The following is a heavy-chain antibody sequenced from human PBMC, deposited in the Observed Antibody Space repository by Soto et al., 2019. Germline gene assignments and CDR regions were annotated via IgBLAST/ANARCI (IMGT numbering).Heavy chain of an antibody. CDR2: IIPISGTA. CDR3: ARSQGSSTSLEIYYYYYYAMDV. V-gene: IGHV1-69*01. J-gene: IGHJ6*02. D-gene: IGHD2-2*01. Sequence: QVQLVQSGAEVKKPGSSVKVSCKASGGTFSSYAISWVRQAPGQGLEWMGGIIPISGTANYAQKFQDRVTITADESTITAYMELSSLRSEDTAVYYCARSQGSSTSLEIYYYYYYAMDVWGQGTSVTVSS. CDR1: GGTFSSYA.